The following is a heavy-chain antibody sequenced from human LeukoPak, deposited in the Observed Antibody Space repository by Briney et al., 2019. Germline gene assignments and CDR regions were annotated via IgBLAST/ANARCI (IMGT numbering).Heavy chain of an antibody. Sequence: SETLSLTCTVSGASVGSDGYYWSWIRQPPGGGLEWIGYIYYIRNTNYNPSLKSRVTMSLDPSKNQFSLKLNSVTAADTAVYYCARSQSQSGSYRYCLGYWGQGVLVSVS. D-gene: IGHD3-16*02. V-gene: IGHV4-61*08. J-gene: IGHJ4*02. CDR1: GASVGSDGYY. CDR2: IYYIRNT. CDR3: ARSQSQSGSYRYCLGY.